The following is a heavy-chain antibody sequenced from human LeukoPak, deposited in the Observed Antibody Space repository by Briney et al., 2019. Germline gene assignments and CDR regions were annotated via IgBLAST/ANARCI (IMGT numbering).Heavy chain of an antibody. J-gene: IGHJ4*02. D-gene: IGHD3-16*01. CDR3: ARGDYAWGSLSPGY. CDR2: ISTYNGNT. CDR1: GYTFTSYG. V-gene: IGHV1-18*01. Sequence: WASVKVSCKASGYTFTSYGTGWVRQAPGQGLEWMGWISTYNGNTNYAQKLQGRVTMTTDTSTSTAYMELRSLRSDDTAVYYCARGDYAWGSLSPGYWGQGTLVTVSS.